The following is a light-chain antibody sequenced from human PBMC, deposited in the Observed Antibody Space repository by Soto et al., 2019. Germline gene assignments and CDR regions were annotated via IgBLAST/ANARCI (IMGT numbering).Light chain of an antibody. CDR3: QQYNSYFWT. CDR1: QSVLYSSNNKNY. CDR2: DAS. Sequence: DIVMTQSPESLAVSLGEGATINCKSSQSVLYSSNNKNYLNWYQQKPGKAPKLLIYDASSLESGVPSRFSGSGSGTEFTLTISSLQPDDFATYYCQQYNSYFWTFGQGTTGDIK. J-gene: IGKJ1*01. V-gene: IGKV4-1*01.